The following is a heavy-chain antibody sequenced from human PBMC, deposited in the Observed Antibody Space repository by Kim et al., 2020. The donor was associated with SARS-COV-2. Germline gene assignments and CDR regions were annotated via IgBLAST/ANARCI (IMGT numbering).Heavy chain of an antibody. CDR3: AKDHPSSGWPAFDS. D-gene: IGHD6-19*01. CDR2: VNNGGNA. V-gene: IGHV3-23*01. CDR1: GFTFSSRA. J-gene: IGHJ4*02. Sequence: GGSLRLSCAASGFTFSSRAMRWVRQAPGKGPEWVASVNNGGNAYYADSVKGRFTVSRDITRDTLYLQMNSLRAEDTALYFCAKDHPSSGWPAFDSWGQGT.